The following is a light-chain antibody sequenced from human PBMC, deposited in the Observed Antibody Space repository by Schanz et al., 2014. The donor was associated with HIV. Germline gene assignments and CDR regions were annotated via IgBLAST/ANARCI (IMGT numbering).Light chain of an antibody. CDR2: EVS. CDR1: SSDVGGYNY. CDR3: RSYAGSNHLGG. Sequence: QSALTQPPSASGSPGQSVTISCTGTSSDVGGYNYVSWYQQHPGKAPKLMIYEVSKRPSGVTDRFSGSKSGNTASLTVSGLQAEEGGDCYCRSYAGSNHLGGFGGGAKLTVL. J-gene: IGLJ2*01. V-gene: IGLV2-8*01.